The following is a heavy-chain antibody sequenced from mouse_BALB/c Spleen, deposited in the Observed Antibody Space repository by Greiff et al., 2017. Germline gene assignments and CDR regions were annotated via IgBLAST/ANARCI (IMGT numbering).Heavy chain of an antibody. D-gene: IGHD5-1*01. V-gene: IGHV1S56*01. CDR1: GYTFTSYY. CDR2: IYPGNVNT. J-gene: IGHJ4*01. CDR3: ARSTPPHAMDY. Sequence: QVHVKQSGPELVKPGASVRISCKASGYTFTSYYIHWVKQRPGQGLEWIGWIYPGNVNTKYNEKFKGKATLTADKSSSTAYMQLSSLTSEDSAVYFCARSTPPHAMDYWGQGTSVTVSS.